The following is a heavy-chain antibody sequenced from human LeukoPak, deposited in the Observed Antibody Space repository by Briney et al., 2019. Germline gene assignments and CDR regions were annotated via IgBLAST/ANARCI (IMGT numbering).Heavy chain of an antibody. CDR2: IYSGGST. CDR1: GFTVRSNY. J-gene: IGHJ6*02. V-gene: IGHV3-53*01. CDR3: AREGIMEYYGMDV. D-gene: IGHD3-16*01. Sequence: GGSLRLSCAASGFTVRSNYMSWVRQAPGKGPEWVSVIYSGGSTYYADSVKGRFTISRDNSKNTLYIQMNSLRDEDTAVYYCAREGIMEYYGMDVWGQGITVTVSS.